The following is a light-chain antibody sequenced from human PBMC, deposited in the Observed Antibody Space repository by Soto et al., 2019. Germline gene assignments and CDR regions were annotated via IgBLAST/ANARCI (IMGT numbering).Light chain of an antibody. V-gene: IGLV2-14*01. J-gene: IGLJ2*01. CDR2: EAT. CDR3: SLYTSTSTL. CDR1: STSVSGYKY. Sequence: QSVLTQPASVSGSPGQSITISCTGTSTSVSGYKYVSWYQQHPGKAPKLMIYEATNRPSGVSDRFSGSKSGNAASLIISGLQAEDEADYYCSLYTSTSTLFGGGTKLTVL.